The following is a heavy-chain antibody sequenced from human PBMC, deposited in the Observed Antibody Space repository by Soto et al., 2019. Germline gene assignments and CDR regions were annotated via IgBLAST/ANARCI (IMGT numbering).Heavy chain of an antibody. V-gene: IGHV4-30-4*01. D-gene: IGHD5-12*01. CDR2: IYDSGSS. CDR1: GASISSGDYF. Sequence: SETLSLTCTVSGASISSGDYFWSWIRQSPGKGLEWNGYIYDSGSSYYNPSLKSRVTMSVDTSKNQFSLKLRSVTAADTAVYYCAREKGYISGPKNFDYWGQGTLVTVSS. J-gene: IGHJ4*02. CDR3: AREKGYISGPKNFDY.